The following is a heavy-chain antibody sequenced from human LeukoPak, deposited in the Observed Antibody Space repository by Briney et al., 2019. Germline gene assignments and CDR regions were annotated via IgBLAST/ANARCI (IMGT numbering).Heavy chain of an antibody. CDR1: GFTFSGYW. V-gene: IGHV3-30*02. J-gene: IGHJ4*02. D-gene: IGHD6-13*01. CDR2: IRYDGSNK. CDR3: AKDITTKVIAAGGY. Sequence: GALRLSCDTSGFTFSGYWMHWVRQAPGKGLEWVAFIRYDGSNKYYADSVKGRFTISRDNSKNTLYLQMNSLRAEDTAVYYCAKDITTKVIAAGGYWGQGTLVTVSS.